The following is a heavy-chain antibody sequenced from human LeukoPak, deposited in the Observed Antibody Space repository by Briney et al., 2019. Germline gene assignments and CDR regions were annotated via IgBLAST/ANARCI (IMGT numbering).Heavy chain of an antibody. V-gene: IGHV4-61*02. Sequence: SQTLSLTCTVSGGSISSGSYYWSWIRQPAGKGLEWIGRIYTNGSTNYNPSLKSRVTISVDTSKNQFSLKLSSVTAADTAVYYCAREEWELLEGGFDYWGQGTLVTVSS. CDR3: AREEWELLEGGFDY. D-gene: IGHD1-26*01. CDR1: GGSISSGSYY. J-gene: IGHJ4*02. CDR2: IYTNGST.